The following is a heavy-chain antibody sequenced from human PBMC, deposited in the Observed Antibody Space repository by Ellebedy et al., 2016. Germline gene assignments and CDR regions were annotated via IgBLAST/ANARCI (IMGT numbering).Heavy chain of an antibody. D-gene: IGHD1-26*01. Sequence: SETLSLXXAVYGGSFSGYYWSWIRQPPGKGLEWIGEINHSGSTNYNPSPKSRVTISVDTSKNQFSLKLSSVTAADTAVYYCARLYRREDYMDVWGKGTTVTVSS. CDR1: GGSFSGYY. J-gene: IGHJ6*03. CDR2: INHSGST. CDR3: ARLYRREDYMDV. V-gene: IGHV4-34*01.